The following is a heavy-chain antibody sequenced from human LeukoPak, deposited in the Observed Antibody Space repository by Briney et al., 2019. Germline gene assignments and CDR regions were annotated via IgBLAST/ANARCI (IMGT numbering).Heavy chain of an antibody. D-gene: IGHD1-26*01. J-gene: IGHJ3*01. CDR2: INQDGSEE. V-gene: IGHV3-7*01. Sequence: GGSLRLSCAAFGFTFRTYWMSWIRQAPGNEPEWVADINQDGSEEYYLQSVQGRFTVSRDNAQNAVFLQMTYLRADDTAVYYCARWKMELERNAFDFWGQGTVVTVSS. CDR1: GFTFRTYW. CDR3: ARWKMELERNAFDF.